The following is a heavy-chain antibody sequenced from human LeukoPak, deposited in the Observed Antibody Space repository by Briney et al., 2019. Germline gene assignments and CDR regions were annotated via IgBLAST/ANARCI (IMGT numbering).Heavy chain of an antibody. V-gene: IGHV4-59*01. CDR1: GGSISSYY. CDR2: IYYSGST. D-gene: IGHD6-13*01. CDR3: ARAGGVVYSSSWYPQGRAFDI. Sequence: SETLSLTCTVSGGSISSYYWSWIRQPPGKGLEWIGYIYYSGSTNYNPSLKSRVTVSVDTSKNQFSLKLSSVIAADTAVYYCARAGGVVYSSSWYPQGRAFDIWGQGTMVTVSS. J-gene: IGHJ3*02.